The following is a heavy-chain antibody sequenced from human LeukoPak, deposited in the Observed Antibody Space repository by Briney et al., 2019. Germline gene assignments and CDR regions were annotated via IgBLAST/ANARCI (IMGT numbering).Heavy chain of an antibody. J-gene: IGHJ4*02. CDR1: GFTFSRYS. Sequence: GSLRLSCAASGFTFSRYSMNWVRQAPGKGLEWVSSISSSSSYIYYADSVKGRFTISRDNAKNSLHLQMNSLRAEDTAVYYCAREKGNVIMLYAPIGPYDYWGQGTLVTVSS. D-gene: IGHD2-8*01. V-gene: IGHV3-21*01. CDR2: ISSSSSYI. CDR3: AREKGNVIMLYAPIGPYDY.